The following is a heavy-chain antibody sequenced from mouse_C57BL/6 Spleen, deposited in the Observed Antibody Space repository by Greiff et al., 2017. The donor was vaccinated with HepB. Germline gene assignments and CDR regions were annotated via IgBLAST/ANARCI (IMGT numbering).Heavy chain of an antibody. CDR3: TFYYSNPFDY. D-gene: IGHD2-5*01. CDR2: IDPEDGDT. V-gene: IGHV14-1*01. Sequence: EVQLQQSGAELVRPGASVKLSCTASGFNIKDYYMHWVKQRPEQGLEWIGRIDPEDGDTEYAPKFQGKATMTADTSSKTAYLQLSSLTSEDTAVYYCTFYYSNPFDYWGQCTTLTVSS. CDR1: GFNIKDYY. J-gene: IGHJ2*01.